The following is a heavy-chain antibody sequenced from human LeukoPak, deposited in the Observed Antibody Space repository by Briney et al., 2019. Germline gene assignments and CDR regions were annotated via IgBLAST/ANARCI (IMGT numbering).Heavy chain of an antibody. D-gene: IGHD5-12*01. J-gene: IGHJ4*02. Sequence: ASVKVSCKASGYTFTSHGISWVRQAPGQGLEWMGWISTYNGNTNYAQKLQGRVTMTTDTSTSTAYMELRSLRSDDTAVYYCARDPKWLRSGYFDYWGQGTLVTVSS. CDR2: ISTYNGNT. V-gene: IGHV1-18*01. CDR1: GYTFTSHG. CDR3: ARDPKWLRSGYFDY.